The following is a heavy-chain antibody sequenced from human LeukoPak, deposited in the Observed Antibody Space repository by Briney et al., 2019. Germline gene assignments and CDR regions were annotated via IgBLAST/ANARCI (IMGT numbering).Heavy chain of an antibody. V-gene: IGHV3-7*01. CDR3: ARETIVGAIFDI. CDR2: IKQDGSEK. Sequence: PGGSLRLSCAASGFTFTTYWMSWVRQAPGKGLEWVANIKQDGSEKYYVDSVKGRFTISRDNAKNSLYLQMNSLRAEDTAVYYCARETIVGAIFDIWGQGTMVTVSS. D-gene: IGHD1-26*01. J-gene: IGHJ3*02. CDR1: GFTFTTYW.